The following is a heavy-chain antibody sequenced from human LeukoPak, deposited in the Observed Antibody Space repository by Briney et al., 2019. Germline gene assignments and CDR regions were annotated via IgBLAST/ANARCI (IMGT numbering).Heavy chain of an antibody. Sequence: GASLRLSCAASGFTFSSYAMSWVRQAPGKGLEWVAAISGSGGSTYYADSVKGRFTISRDNSKNTLYLQMNSLRAEDTAVYYCATQPTIFAHFDYWGQGTLVTVSS. J-gene: IGHJ4*02. CDR2: ISGSGGST. CDR3: ATQPTIFAHFDY. CDR1: GFTFSSYA. V-gene: IGHV3-23*01. D-gene: IGHD3-3*01.